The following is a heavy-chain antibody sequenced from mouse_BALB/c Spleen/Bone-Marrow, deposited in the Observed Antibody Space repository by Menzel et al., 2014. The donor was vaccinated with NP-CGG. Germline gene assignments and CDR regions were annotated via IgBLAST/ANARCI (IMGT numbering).Heavy chain of an antibody. V-gene: IGHV1S81*02. CDR3: TRGSYGSSQYYFDY. CDR1: GYTFTSFY. D-gene: IGHD1-1*01. CDR2: INPSNGGT. J-gene: IGHJ2*01. Sequence: QVQLQQSGAELVKPGASVKLSCKASGYTFTSFYMYWVKQRPGQGLEWIGGINPSNGGTNFNEKFKGKATLTLDKSSSTAYMQLSSLTSEDSAVHYCTRGSYGSSQYYFDYWGQGTTLTVSS.